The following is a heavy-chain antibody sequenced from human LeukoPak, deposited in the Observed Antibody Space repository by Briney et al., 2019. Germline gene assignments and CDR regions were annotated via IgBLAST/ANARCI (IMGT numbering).Heavy chain of an antibody. V-gene: IGHV1-24*01. J-gene: IGHJ6*02. CDR3: ATGPSYYGMDV. CDR2: FDPEDGET. CDR1: GYTFTSYY. Sequence: ASVKVSCKASGYTFTSYYMHWVRQAPGKGLEWMGGFDPEDGETIYAQKFQGRVTMTEDTSTDTAYMELSSLRSEDTAVYYCATGPSYYGMDVWGQGTTVTVSS.